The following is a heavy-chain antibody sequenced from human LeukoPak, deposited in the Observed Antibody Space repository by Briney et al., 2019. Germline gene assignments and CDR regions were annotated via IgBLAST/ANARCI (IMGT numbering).Heavy chain of an antibody. CDR2: IYSGGGT. Sequence: GGSLRLSCAASGFTVSSNYMSWVRQAPGKGLEWVSVIYSGGGTYYTDSVKGRFTISRDSSKNTLYLQMNSLRAEDTAVYYYARVARYNWFDPWGQGTLVTVSS. CDR1: GFTVSSNY. V-gene: IGHV3-53*01. CDR3: ARVARYNWFDP. J-gene: IGHJ5*02.